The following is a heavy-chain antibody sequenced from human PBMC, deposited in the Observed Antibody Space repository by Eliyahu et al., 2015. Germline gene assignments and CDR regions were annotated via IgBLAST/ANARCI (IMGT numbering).Heavy chain of an antibody. J-gene: IGHJ4*02. CDR2: IDWDDDK. CDR1: GFSLSTSGMR. D-gene: IGHD6-6*01. V-gene: IGHV2-70*04. Sequence: QVTLKESGPALVKPTQTLTLTCTFSGFSLSTSGMRVNWIRQPPGKALEWLARIDWDDDKFYSTSLKTRLTISKDTSKNQVVLTMTNMDPVDTATYYCARLYSSSGSYYFDYWGQGTLVTVSS. CDR3: ARLYSSSGSYYFDY.